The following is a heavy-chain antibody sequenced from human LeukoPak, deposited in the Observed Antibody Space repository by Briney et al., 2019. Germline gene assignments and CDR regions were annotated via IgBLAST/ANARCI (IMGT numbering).Heavy chain of an antibody. Sequence: PSETLSLTCTASGFSMGSYYWSWIRQPPGKGLEWIGYSFYSGSTTYNPSLKSRVTISVDTSKNQFSLMLISVAAADPAVYYGGRRRGGSLNDYWGQGTLVTVSS. CDR3: GRRRGGSLNDY. CDR1: GFSMGSYY. CDR2: SFYSGST. V-gene: IGHV4-59*01. D-gene: IGHD2-15*01. J-gene: IGHJ4*02.